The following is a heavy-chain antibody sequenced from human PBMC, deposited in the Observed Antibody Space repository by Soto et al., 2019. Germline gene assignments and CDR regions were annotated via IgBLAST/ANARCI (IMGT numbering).Heavy chain of an antibody. J-gene: IGHJ4*02. CDR3: ARDDYSNVPMGDYFDY. D-gene: IGHD4-4*01. V-gene: IGHV3-7*01. CDR2: IKQDGSEK. Sequence: GGSLRLSCAASGFTFSSYWMSWVRQAPGKGLEWVANIKQDGSEKYYVDSVKGRFTISRDNAKNSLYLQMNSLRAEDTAVYYCARDDYSNVPMGDYFDYWGQGTLVTVSS. CDR1: GFTFSSYW.